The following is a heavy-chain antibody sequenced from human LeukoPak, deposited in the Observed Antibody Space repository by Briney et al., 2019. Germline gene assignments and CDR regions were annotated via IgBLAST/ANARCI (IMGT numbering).Heavy chain of an antibody. CDR3: TTDAHCSSTSCYFVNFDY. J-gene: IGHJ4*02. Sequence: GGSLRLSCAASGFTFSNAWMSWVRQAPGKGLEWVGRIKSKTDGGTTDYAAPVKGRFTISRDDSKNTLYLQMNSLKPEDTAVYYCTTDAHCSSTSCYFVNFDYWGQGTLVTVSS. CDR1: GFTFSNAW. V-gene: IGHV3-15*01. D-gene: IGHD2-2*01. CDR2: IKSKTDGGTT.